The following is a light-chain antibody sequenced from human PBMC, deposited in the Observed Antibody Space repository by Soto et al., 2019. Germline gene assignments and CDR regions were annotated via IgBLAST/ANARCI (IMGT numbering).Light chain of an antibody. V-gene: IGKV1-5*01. J-gene: IGKJ1*01. CDR3: QQYKSYWT. Sequence: DFQMTQSPSTLSASVGDRVTITCRASQSVSGWLAWYQQKPGEAPKLLIYDASSLETGVPSRFSGSGSGTEFTLTINSLQPDDFATYYCQQYKSYWTFGQGTKVDIK. CDR1: QSVSGW. CDR2: DAS.